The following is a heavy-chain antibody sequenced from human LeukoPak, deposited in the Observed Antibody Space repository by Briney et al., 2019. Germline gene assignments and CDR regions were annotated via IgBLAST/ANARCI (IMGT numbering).Heavy chain of an antibody. J-gene: IGHJ6*03. V-gene: IGHV4-34*01. D-gene: IGHD5-18*01. Sequence: IPSETLSLICAVYGGSFSGYYWSWIRQPPGKGLEWIGEINHSGSTNYNPSLKSRVTISVDTSKNQFSLKLSSVTAADTAVYYCARGVDTAMEGKYYYYYMDVWGKGTTVTVSS. CDR1: GGSFSGYY. CDR3: ARGVDTAMEGKYYYYYMDV. CDR2: INHSGST.